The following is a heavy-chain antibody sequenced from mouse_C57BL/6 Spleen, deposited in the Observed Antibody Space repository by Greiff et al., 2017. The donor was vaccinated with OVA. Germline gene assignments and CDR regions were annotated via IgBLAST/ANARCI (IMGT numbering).Heavy chain of an antibody. D-gene: IGHD1-1*01. CDR2: IHPSDSDT. CDR1: GYTFTSYW. V-gene: IGHV1-74*01. Sequence: VQLQQPGAELVKPGASVNVSCKASGYTFTSYWMHWVKQRPGQGLEWIGRIHPSDSDTNYNQKFKVKATLTVDKSSSTAYMQLTRLTCEDSAVYYGAIYYYGSSCTRGTETTDTVSS. CDR3: AIYYYGSSCT. J-gene: IGHJ1*03.